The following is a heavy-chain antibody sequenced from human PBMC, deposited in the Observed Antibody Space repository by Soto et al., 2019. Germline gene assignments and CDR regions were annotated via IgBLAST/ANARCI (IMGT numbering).Heavy chain of an antibody. CDR3: ARDGTLYDSSAYYYLY. J-gene: IGHJ4*02. CDR2: ITPMFGTP. V-gene: IGHV1-69*13. CDR1: GGTFSRYT. D-gene: IGHD3-22*01. Sequence: ASVKVSCKASGGTFSRYTITWVRQPPGQGLEWMGGITPMFGTPNYAQKFQGRVTITADESTSTAYMELSSLRSEDTAMYYCARDGTLYDSSAYYYLYWGQGTLVTVSS.